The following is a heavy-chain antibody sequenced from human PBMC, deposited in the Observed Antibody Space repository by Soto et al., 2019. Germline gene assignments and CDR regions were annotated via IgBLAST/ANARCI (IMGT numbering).Heavy chain of an antibody. J-gene: IGHJ4*02. CDR2: ISGSGTDK. V-gene: IGHV3-11*01. Sequence: GGSLSLSCAASGFTFSDYYMTWIRQAPGRGLEWVSYISGSGTDKSYADSVKGRFTISKDNADNSLFLQMNNLRAEDTAVYYCAKLVTTAAAGTFDYWGQGTLVTVSS. CDR3: AKLVTTAAAGTFDY. CDR1: GFTFSDYY. D-gene: IGHD6-13*01.